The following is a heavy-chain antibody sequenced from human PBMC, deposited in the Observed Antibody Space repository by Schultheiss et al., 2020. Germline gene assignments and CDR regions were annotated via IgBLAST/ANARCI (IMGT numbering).Heavy chain of an antibody. CDR2: ISRAGNI. Sequence: VQLVESGGGLVQTGGSLNLSCTASGNTYRDRYMGWYRQAPGEQRELVARISRAGNIYYADFAKGRFTISTDNSGYTVYLQMNDLKPEDTAVYYCNAGATPGTMAQFGSWGQGTQVTVSS. D-gene: IGHD3-10*01. J-gene: IGHJ4*02. CDR1: GNTYRDRY. V-gene: IGHV3-69-1*01. CDR3: NAGATPGTMAQFGS.